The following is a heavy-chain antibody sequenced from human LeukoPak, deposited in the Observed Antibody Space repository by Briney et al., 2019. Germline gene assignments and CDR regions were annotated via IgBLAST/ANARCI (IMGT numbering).Heavy chain of an antibody. V-gene: IGHV1-69*13. J-gene: IGHJ5*02. CDR3: AREYIAYCGGDCYLDP. D-gene: IGHD2-21*02. Sequence: SVKVSCKASGGTFSSYAISWVRQAPGQGLEWMGGIIPIFGTANYAQKFQGRVTITADESTSTAYMELSSLRSEDTAVYYCAREYIAYCGGDCYLDPWGQGTLVTVSS. CDR2: IIPIFGTA. CDR1: GGTFSSYA.